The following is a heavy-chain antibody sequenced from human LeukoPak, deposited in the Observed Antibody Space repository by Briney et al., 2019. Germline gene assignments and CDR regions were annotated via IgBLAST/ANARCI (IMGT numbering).Heavy chain of an antibody. Sequence: SETLSHTCTVSGGSISSSSYYWGWIRQPPGKGLEWIGSIYYSGSTYYNPSLKSRVTISVDTSKNQFSLKLSSVTAADTAVYYCARDGLALPAAKKGPQGWFDPWGQGTLVTVSS. D-gene: IGHD2-2*01. J-gene: IGHJ5*02. CDR2: IYYSGST. CDR3: ARDGLALPAAKKGPQGWFDP. V-gene: IGHV4-39*07. CDR1: GGSISSSSYY.